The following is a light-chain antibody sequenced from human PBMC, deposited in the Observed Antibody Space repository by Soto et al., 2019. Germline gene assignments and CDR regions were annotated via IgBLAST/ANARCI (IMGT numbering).Light chain of an antibody. CDR2: GAF. V-gene: IGKV3-20*01. CDR3: QQYGSSGT. J-gene: IGKJ1*01. Sequence: EIVLTQSPGTLSLSPGERATLSCRASQSVSSSYLAWYQQKPGQAPRLLIYGAFNRATGIPDRFSGSGSGTDFTLTFSRLEPEDFAVYYCQQYGSSGTFGQGTKVEIK. CDR1: QSVSSSY.